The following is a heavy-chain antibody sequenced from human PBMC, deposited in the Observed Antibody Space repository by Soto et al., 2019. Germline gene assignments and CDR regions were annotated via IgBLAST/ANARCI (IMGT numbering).Heavy chain of an antibody. V-gene: IGHV4-31*03. CDR1: GGSISSGGYY. D-gene: IGHD3-3*01. J-gene: IGHJ4*02. CDR2: IYYSGST. CDR3: AKGVYDFWSGYTIDY. Sequence: TLSLTCTVSGGSISSGGYYWSWIRQHPGKGLEWIGYIYYSGSTYYNPSLKSRVTISVDTSKNQFSLKLSSVTAADTAVYYCAKGVYDFWSGYTIDYWGQGTLVTVSS.